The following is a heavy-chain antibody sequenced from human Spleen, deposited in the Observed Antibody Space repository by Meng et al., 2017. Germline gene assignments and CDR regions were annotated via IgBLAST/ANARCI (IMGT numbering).Heavy chain of an antibody. J-gene: IGHJ4*02. CDR2: INTYNGHT. CDR3: ARGILTPFDY. D-gene: IGHD3-9*01. V-gene: IGHV1-18*01. Sequence: ASLKVSCKAAGYTFTNYAINWVRLAPGQGLEWMGWINTYNGHTKYSQNLQDRVTMTTDTSTDTAYMELRNLRSNDTAIYYCARGILTPFDYWGQGSLVTVSS. CDR1: GYTFTNYA.